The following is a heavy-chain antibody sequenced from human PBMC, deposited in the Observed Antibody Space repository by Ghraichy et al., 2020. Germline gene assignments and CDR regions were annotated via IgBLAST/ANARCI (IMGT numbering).Heavy chain of an antibody. CDR3: GKEEPKMSVIYYLGH. CDR1: GFTFSSYT. Sequence: GGSLRLSCAASGFTFSSYTMGWVRQVPGKGMELVSAITSSTARTYYGDSVKGRFTVSRDNSKNTLYLQMNSLGVEDTAIYYCGKEEPKMSVIYYLGHWGQGTLVTVSS. CDR2: ITSSTART. J-gene: IGHJ4*02. D-gene: IGHD3-10*01. V-gene: IGHV3-23*01.